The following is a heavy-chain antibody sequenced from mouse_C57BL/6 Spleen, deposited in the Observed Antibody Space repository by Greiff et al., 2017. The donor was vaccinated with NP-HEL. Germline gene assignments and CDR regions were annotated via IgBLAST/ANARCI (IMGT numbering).Heavy chain of an antibody. Sequence: EVKLLESGPELVKPGASVKISCKASGYSFTDYNMNWVKQSNGKSLEWIGVINPNYGTTSYNQKFKGKATLTVDQSSSTAYMQLNSLTSEDSAVYYCASHYGSSYPFAYWGQGTLVTVSA. CDR2: INPNYGTT. CDR1: GYSFTDYN. CDR3: ASHYGSSYPFAY. J-gene: IGHJ3*01. V-gene: IGHV1-39*01. D-gene: IGHD1-1*01.